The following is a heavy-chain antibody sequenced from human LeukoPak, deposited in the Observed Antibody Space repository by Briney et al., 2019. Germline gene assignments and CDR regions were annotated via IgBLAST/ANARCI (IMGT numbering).Heavy chain of an antibody. CDR1: GFTFSSYA. D-gene: IGHD2-15*01. V-gene: IGHV3-30*04. CDR3: ARDHSLLGVAAATTALYYFDY. Sequence: QTGGSLRLSCAASGFTFSSYAMHWVRQAPGKGLEWVAVISYDGSNKYYADSVKGRFTISRDNSKNTLYLQMNSLRAEDTAVYYCARDHSLLGVAAATTALYYFDYWGQGTLVTVSS. CDR2: ISYDGSNK. J-gene: IGHJ4*02.